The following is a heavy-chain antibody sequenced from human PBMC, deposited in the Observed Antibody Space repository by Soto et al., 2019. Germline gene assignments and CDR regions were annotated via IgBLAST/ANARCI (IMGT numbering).Heavy chain of an antibody. V-gene: IGHV3-23*01. Sequence: PGGSLRLSCAASGFTFSSYAMSWVRQAPGKGLEWVSAISGSGGSTYYADSVKGRFTISRDSSKNTLYLQMNSLRAEDTAVYYCAKGTCSGGSCRRDYWGQGTLVTVSS. D-gene: IGHD2-15*01. CDR1: GFTFSSYA. CDR3: AKGTCSGGSCRRDY. J-gene: IGHJ4*02. CDR2: ISGSGGST.